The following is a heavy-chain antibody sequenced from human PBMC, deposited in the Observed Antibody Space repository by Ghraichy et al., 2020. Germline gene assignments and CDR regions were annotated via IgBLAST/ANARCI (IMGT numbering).Heavy chain of an antibody. CDR3: ARPPYDSSGYYLDAFDI. D-gene: IGHD3-22*01. V-gene: IGHV4-39*01. J-gene: IGHJ3*02. Sequence: SETLSLTCTVSGGSISSSSYYWGWIRQPPGKGLEWIGSIYYSGSTYYNPSLKSRVTISVDTSKNQFSLKLSSVTAADTAVYYCARPPYDSSGYYLDAFDIWGQGTMVTVSS. CDR2: IYYSGST. CDR1: GGSISSSSYY.